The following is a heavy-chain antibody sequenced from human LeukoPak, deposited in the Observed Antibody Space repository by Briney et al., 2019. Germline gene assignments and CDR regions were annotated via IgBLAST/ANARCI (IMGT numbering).Heavy chain of an antibody. J-gene: IGHJ4*02. V-gene: IGHV3-9*01. CDR1: GFTFDDYA. Sequence: GRSLRLSCAASGFTFDDYAMHWVRQAPGKGLEWVSGISWNSGSIGYADSVKGRFTISRDNAKNSLYLQMNSLRAEDTALYYCAKEFVGATGLFDCWGQGTLVTVSS. CDR2: ISWNSGSI. D-gene: IGHD1-26*01. CDR3: AKEFVGATGLFDC.